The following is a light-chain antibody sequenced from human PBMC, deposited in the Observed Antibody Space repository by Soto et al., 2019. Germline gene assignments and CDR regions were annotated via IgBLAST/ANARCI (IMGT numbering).Light chain of an antibody. J-gene: IGKJ4*01. Sequence: EILLTQSPATLSLSPGERATLSCRASQSVSSYLAWYQQKPGQAPRLLIYDASNRATGIPARFSGSGSGTDFTLTISHLEPEDFAIYYCQQRSNWPPVTFGGGTTVEIK. V-gene: IGKV3-11*01. CDR3: QQRSNWPPVT. CDR2: DAS. CDR1: QSVSSY.